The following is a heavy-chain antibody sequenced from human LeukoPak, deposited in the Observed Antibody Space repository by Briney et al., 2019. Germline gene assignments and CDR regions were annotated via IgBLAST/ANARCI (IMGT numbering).Heavy chain of an antibody. J-gene: IGHJ6*02. CDR2: IYYSGST. CDR3: ARGETLGGMDV. CDR1: GGSISSGDYY. V-gene: IGHV4-30-4*01. Sequence: SETLSLTCTVSGGSISSGDYYWSWIRQPPGKGLEWIGYIYYSGSTYYNPSLKSRVTISVDTSKNQFSLKLSSVTAADTAVYYCARGETLGGMDVWGQGTTVTVSS. D-gene: IGHD3-16*01.